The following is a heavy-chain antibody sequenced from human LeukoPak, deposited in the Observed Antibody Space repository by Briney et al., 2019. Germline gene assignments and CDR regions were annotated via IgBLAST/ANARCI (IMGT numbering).Heavy chain of an antibody. CDR3: AKREYSSSEFDY. Sequence: GGSLRLSCAASGFTFSSYAMSWVRQARGKGLEWVSAISGSGGSTYYADSVKGRFTISRDNSKNTLYLQMNSLRAEDTAVYYCAKREYSSSEFDYWGQGTLVTVSS. CDR1: GFTFSSYA. J-gene: IGHJ4*02. V-gene: IGHV3-23*01. D-gene: IGHD6-6*01. CDR2: ISGSGGST.